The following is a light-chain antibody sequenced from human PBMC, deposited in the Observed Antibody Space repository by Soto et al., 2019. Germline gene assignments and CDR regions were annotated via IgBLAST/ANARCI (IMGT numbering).Light chain of an antibody. V-gene: IGKV1-5*01. CDR2: DAS. CDR1: QSISNW. J-gene: IGKJ2*01. Sequence: DIQMTQSPSTLPASVGDRVTITCRASQSISNWLAWYQQKPGKAPNILIYDASSLESGVPSRFSGSGSGTEFTLTISGLQPDDFATYYCQQYNSYPYTFGQGTKLEIK. CDR3: QQYNSYPYT.